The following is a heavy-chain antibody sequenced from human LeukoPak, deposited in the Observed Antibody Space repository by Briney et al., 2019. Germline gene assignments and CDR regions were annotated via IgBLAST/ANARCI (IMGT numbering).Heavy chain of an antibody. CDR2: IWYDGSNK. V-gene: IGHV3-33*01. CDR1: GFTFSSYG. J-gene: IGHJ4*02. D-gene: IGHD2-8*02. CDR3: AREALLGYCDH. Sequence: GRSLRLSCAASGFTFSSYGMHRVRQAPGKGLEWVAVIWYDGSNKYYADSVKDRFTISRNNSKNTLYLQMNSLRAEDTAVYYCAREALLGYCDHWGQGTLVTVSS.